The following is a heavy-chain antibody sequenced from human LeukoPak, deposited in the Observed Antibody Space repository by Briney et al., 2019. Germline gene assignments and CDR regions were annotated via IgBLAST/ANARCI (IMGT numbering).Heavy chain of an antibody. CDR3: ARGQWGDYDFDY. D-gene: IGHD4-17*01. Sequence: GASVKVSCKASGYTFTSYDINWVRQATGQGLEWMGWMNPDSGNTGYAQKFQGRVTVTRNTSISTAYMELSSLRSEDTAVYYCARGQWGDYDFDYWGQGTLVTVSS. CDR2: MNPDSGNT. J-gene: IGHJ4*02. CDR1: GYTFTSYD. V-gene: IGHV1-8*01.